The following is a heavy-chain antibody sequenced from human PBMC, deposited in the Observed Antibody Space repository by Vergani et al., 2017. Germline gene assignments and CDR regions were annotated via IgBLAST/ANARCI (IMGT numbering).Heavy chain of an antibody. J-gene: IGHJ4*02. Sequence: EVQLVQSGAAVKKPGESLRISCKGSGYSFTSYWISWVRQMPGKGLEWMGMLDPSDSYTNYIPSFHGHVTISADKSISTAFLQGSSLKASDTAMYYCASRDNHDYGSGSPHYYFDYCGQGTLVTVSS. CDR2: LDPSDSYT. V-gene: IGHV5-10-1*01. CDR3: ASRDNHDYGSGSPHYYFDY. D-gene: IGHD3-10*01. CDR1: GYSFTSYW.